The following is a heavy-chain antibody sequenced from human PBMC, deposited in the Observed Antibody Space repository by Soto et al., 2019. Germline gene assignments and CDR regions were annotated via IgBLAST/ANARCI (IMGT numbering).Heavy chain of an antibody. D-gene: IGHD1-26*01. CDR3: VGKWFDF. J-gene: IGHJ5*01. CDR2: IYSGGGT. Sequence: PGGSLRLSCAASGFTFDNYAMSWVRQAPGKGLEWVSVIYSGGGTYYADSVKGRFTISRDISKNTLYLHMNSLRDDDTAVYYCVGKWFDFWGQGTLVTVSS. V-gene: IGHV3-23*03. CDR1: GFTFDNYA.